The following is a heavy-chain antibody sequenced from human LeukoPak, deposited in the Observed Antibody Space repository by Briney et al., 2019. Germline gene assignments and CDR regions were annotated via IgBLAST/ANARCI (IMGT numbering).Heavy chain of an antibody. CDR3: ARGHSSSWAYYFDY. V-gene: IGHV1-69*04. D-gene: IGHD6-13*01. CDR1: GGTFSSYA. Sequence: ASVKVSCKASGGTFSSYAISWVRQAPGQGLEWMGRIIPILGIANYAQKFQGRVTITADKSTSTAYMELSSLRSEDTAVYYCARGHSSSWAYYFDYWGQGTLVTVSP. J-gene: IGHJ4*02. CDR2: IIPILGIA.